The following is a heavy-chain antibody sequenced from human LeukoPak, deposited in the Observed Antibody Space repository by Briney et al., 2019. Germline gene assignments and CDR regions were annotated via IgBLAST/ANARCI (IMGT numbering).Heavy chain of an antibody. CDR3: VRGRGYSYGHLGLGFDY. CDR2: ISTSSSYI. J-gene: IGHJ4*02. CDR1: GFTFNSYT. Sequence: KPGGSLRLSCAASGFTFNSYTMSWVRQAPGKGLEWVSSISTSSSYIHYADSVKGRFTISRDNAKNSLYLQMNSLRAEDTAVYYCVRGRGYSYGHLGLGFDYWGQGTLVTVSS. D-gene: IGHD5-18*01. V-gene: IGHV3-21*01.